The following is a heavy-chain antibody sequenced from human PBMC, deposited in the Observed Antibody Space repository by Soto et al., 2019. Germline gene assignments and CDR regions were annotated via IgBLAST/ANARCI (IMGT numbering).Heavy chain of an antibody. Sequence: SETLSLTCTVSGNSISSYGYSWGWIRQPPGKVLEWLGKMHYSGTTYYNPSLQRRVTITIDTSKNPLFLALRSVTAADTAIYYWARVFGEPLEIWFVGFDSWGQGSQVTVSS. D-gene: IGHD3-10*01. CDR3: ARVFGEPLEIWFVGFDS. V-gene: IGHV4-39*07. J-gene: IGHJ4*02. CDR2: MHYSGTT. CDR1: GNSISSYGYS.